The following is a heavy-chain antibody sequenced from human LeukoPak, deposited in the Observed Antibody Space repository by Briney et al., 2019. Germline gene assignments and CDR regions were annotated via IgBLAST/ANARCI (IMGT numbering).Heavy chain of an antibody. CDR1: GGTFSGCA. D-gene: IGHD2-2*01. V-gene: IGHV1-69*13. CDR3: ARVSTPGSQLLPWTYYYYGMDV. CDR2: IIPIFGTA. Sequence: SVKVSCKASGGTFSGCAISWVRQAPGQGLEWMGGIIPIFGTANYAQKFQGRVTITADESTSTVYMELSSLRSEDTAVYYCARVSTPGSQLLPWTYYYYGMDVWGKGTTVTVSS. J-gene: IGHJ6*04.